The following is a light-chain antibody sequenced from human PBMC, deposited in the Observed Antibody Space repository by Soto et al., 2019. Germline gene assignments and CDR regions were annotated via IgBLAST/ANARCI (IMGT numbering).Light chain of an antibody. CDR1: QSVSSY. Sequence: EIVLTQSPATLSLSPGERATLSCRASQSVSSYLAWYQQTPGQAPRLLTYDASNMATGIPARFSGSGSWSGFTLTISSPETEDVAVSDCQQRSNWPLTFGGGTKVEIK. J-gene: IGKJ4*01. CDR3: QQRSNWPLT. V-gene: IGKV3-11*01. CDR2: DAS.